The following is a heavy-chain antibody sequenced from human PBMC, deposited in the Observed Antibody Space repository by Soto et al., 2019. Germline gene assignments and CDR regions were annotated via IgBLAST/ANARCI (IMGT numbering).Heavy chain of an antibody. V-gene: IGHV5-51*01. CDR2: INPIDSDT. CDR3: ARLGIAVAGGYYYYSGLDV. J-gene: IGHJ6*02. Sequence: GESLKISCKPSGYIFTTYWIAWVRQMPGQGLEWIEIINPIDSDTRYNPSFQGQVTISADKSISTTFLQWSSLKASDTAMFYCARLGIAVAGGYYYYSGLDVWGQGTTVTVSS. D-gene: IGHD6-19*01. CDR1: GYIFTTYW.